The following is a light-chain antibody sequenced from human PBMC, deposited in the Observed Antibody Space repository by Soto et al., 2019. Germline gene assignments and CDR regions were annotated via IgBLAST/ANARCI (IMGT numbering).Light chain of an antibody. CDR1: SSDVGGYNS. CDR3: SSFTSSITYV. V-gene: IGLV2-14*01. Sequence: QSVLTQPASVSGSPGRSITISCTGTSSDVGGYNSVSWYRQDPGKAPKLIIYDVTYRPSGASNRFSGSKSGNTASLTISGLQSEDEADYHCSSFTSSITYVFGTGTKVTVL. J-gene: IGLJ1*01. CDR2: DVT.